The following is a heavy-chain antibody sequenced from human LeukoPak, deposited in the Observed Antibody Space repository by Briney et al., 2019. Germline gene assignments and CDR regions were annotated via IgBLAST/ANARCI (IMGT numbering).Heavy chain of an antibody. J-gene: IGHJ4*02. D-gene: IGHD3-9*01. CDR2: ISAYNGNT. CDR1: GYTFTSYG. Sequence: ASVKVSCKASGYTFTSYGISWVRQAPGQGLEWMGWISAYNGNTNYAQKLQGRVTMTTDTSTSTAYMELRNLRSDDTAVYYCARVLRGAYYDILTGRADYWGQGTLVTVSS. CDR3: ARVLRGAYYDILTGRADY. V-gene: IGHV1-18*01.